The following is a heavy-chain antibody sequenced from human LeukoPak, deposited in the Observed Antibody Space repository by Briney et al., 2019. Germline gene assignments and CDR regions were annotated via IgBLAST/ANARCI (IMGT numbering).Heavy chain of an antibody. V-gene: IGHV4-30-4*01. CDR1: GHSISSGDYY. CDR2: IYYSGST. D-gene: IGHD1-26*01. J-gene: IGHJ4*02. CDR3: ALGAPYDY. Sequence: SETLSLTCTLSGHSISSGDYYWSWIRQPPGKGLEWIGYIYYSGSTYYNPALKSRVTISVDTSKNQFSLKLSSVTAADTAVYYCALGAPYDYWGQGTLVTVSS.